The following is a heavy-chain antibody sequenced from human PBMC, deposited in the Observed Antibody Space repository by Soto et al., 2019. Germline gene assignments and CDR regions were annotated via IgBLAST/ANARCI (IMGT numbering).Heavy chain of an antibody. J-gene: IGHJ5*02. V-gene: IGHV4-59*12. CDR2: IYYSGST. Sequence: PSETLSLTCTVSGGSISNYHWSWIRQPPGKGLEWIGNIYYSGSTNYNPSLKSRVTISVDTSKNQFSLKLTSVTAADTAVYYCARVRGNQMLGWFDPWGQGTRVTVAS. CDR3: ARVRGNQMLGWFDP. D-gene: IGHD2-2*01. CDR1: GGSISNYH.